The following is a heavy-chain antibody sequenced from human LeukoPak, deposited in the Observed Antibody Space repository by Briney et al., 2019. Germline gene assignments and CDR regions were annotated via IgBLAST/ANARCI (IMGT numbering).Heavy chain of an antibody. CDR2: ISGSDGST. CDR1: GFTFSSYA. J-gene: IGHJ4*02. V-gene: IGHV3-23*01. CDR3: AKGIAMKDYFDY. Sequence: GGSLRLSCAASGFTFSSYAMSWVRQAPGKGLEWVSGISGSDGSTNYADSVKGRFTISRDNSKNTLYLQMNSLRAEDTAIYYCAKGIAMKDYFDYWGQGTLVTVSS. D-gene: IGHD3-22*01.